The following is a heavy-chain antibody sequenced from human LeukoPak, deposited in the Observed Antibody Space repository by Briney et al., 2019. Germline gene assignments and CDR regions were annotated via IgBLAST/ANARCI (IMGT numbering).Heavy chain of an antibody. CDR1: GFSLSTSGVG. CDR3: AHSGPRGGPQYYDFWSGYYIPRVDAFDI. D-gene: IGHD3-3*01. V-gene: IGHV2-5*02. CDR2: IYWDDDK. J-gene: IGHJ3*02. Sequence: SGPTLVNPTQTLTLTCTFSGFSLSTSGVGVGWIRQPPGKALEWLALIYWDDDKRYSPSLKSRLTITKDTSKNQVVLTMTNMDPVDTATYYCAHSGPRGGPQYYDFWSGYYIPRVDAFDIWGQGTMVTVSS.